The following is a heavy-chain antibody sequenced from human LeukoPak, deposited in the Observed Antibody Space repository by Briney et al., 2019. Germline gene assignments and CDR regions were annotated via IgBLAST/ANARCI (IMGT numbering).Heavy chain of an antibody. D-gene: IGHD5-24*01. J-gene: IGHJ4*02. Sequence: ASVKVSCKASGYTFTGYYVHWVRQAPGQGLEWMGRVDPNSGDAIYGQRFQGRVTMTKDSSIGAAYMELSSLTFDDTAVYYCARDRRDDYGDYWGQGTLVTVSS. V-gene: IGHV1-2*06. CDR2: VDPNSGDA. CDR3: ARDRRDDYGDY. CDR1: GYTFTGYY.